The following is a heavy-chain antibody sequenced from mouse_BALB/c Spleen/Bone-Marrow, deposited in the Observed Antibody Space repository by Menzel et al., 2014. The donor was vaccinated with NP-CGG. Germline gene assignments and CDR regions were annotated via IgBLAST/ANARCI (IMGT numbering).Heavy chain of an antibody. D-gene: IGHD2-1*01. CDR2: IRNKANGYTT. CDR1: GFTFTDHY. J-gene: IGHJ2*01. V-gene: IGHV7-3*02. Sequence: EVKVVESGGGLVQPGGFLRLSCATSGFTFTDHYMNWVRQPPGKALEWLGFIRNKANGYTTEYSASVKGRFTISRDNSQSIVYLQMNTLRAEDSATYYCARDYLYYFDYWGQGTTLTVSS. CDR3: ARDYLYYFDY.